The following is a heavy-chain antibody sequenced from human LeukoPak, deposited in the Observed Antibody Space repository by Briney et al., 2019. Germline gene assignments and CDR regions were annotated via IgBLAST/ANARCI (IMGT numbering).Heavy chain of an antibody. Sequence: SETLSLTCTVSGGSISSYYWSWIRQPPGKGLEWIGYIYTSGSTNYNPSLKSRVTISVDTSKNQFSLKLSSVTAADAAVYSCARHGWGYWSPSYYMDVWGKGTTVTVSS. CDR2: IYTSGST. V-gene: IGHV4-4*09. CDR3: ARHGWGYWSPSYYMDV. CDR1: GGSISSYY. J-gene: IGHJ6*03. D-gene: IGHD3-10*01.